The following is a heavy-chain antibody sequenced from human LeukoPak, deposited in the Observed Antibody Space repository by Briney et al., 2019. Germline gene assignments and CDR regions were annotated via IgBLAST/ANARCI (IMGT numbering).Heavy chain of an antibody. CDR3: AKVGTLGYCSGGSCYSAGDDAFDI. CDR1: GFTLSSYG. Sequence: GRSLRLSCAASGFTLSSYGMHWVRQAPGKGLEWVAVISYDGSNKYYADSVKGRFTISRDNSKNTLYLQMNSLRAEDTAVYYCAKVGTLGYCSGGSCYSAGDDAFDIWGQGTMVTVSS. V-gene: IGHV3-30*18. CDR2: ISYDGSNK. J-gene: IGHJ3*02. D-gene: IGHD2-15*01.